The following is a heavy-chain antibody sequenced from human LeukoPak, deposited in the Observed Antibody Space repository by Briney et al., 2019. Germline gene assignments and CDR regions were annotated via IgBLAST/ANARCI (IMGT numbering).Heavy chain of an antibody. D-gene: IGHD1-7*01. CDR2: IRFDGGNK. J-gene: IGHJ4*02. Sequence: PGGSLRLSCAASGFTFSSSAMHWVRQAPGKGLEWVAFIRFDGGNKYYADSVKGRFTISRDNSKNTLYLQMNSLRAEDTAVYYCAKDYLITGTTRGYWGQGTLVTVSS. V-gene: IGHV3-30*02. CDR3: AKDYLITGTTRGY. CDR1: GFTFSSSA.